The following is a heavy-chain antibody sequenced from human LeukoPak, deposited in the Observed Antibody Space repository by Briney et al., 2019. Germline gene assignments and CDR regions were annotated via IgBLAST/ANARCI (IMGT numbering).Heavy chain of an antibody. Sequence: GASVKVSCKASGGTFSSYAISWVRQAPGQGREWMGGIIPIFGTANYAQKFQGRVTITADKSTSTAYMELRSLKSDDTAVYYCARRVRGVNDAFDIWGQRTMVTVSS. D-gene: IGHD3-10*01. J-gene: IGHJ3*02. CDR2: IIPIFGTA. CDR1: GGTFSSYA. CDR3: ARRVRGVNDAFDI. V-gene: IGHV1-69*06.